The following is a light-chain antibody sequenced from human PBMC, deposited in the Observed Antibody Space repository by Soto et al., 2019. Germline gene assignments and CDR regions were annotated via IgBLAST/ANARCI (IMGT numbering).Light chain of an antibody. CDR1: NSDVGGFNY. Sequence: QSVLTQPASVSGSPGQSITISCTGTNSDVGGFNYVSWYQQHPDKAPKLIIFEVTDRPSGVSNRFSGSKSGNTASLTISGLQSEDEAEYYCQSYDSSLSGSYVFGTGTKLTVL. J-gene: IGLJ1*01. CDR3: QSYDSSLSGSYV. CDR2: EVT. V-gene: IGLV2-14*01.